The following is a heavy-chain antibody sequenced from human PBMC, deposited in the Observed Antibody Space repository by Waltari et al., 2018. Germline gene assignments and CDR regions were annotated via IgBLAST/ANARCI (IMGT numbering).Heavy chain of an antibody. CDR3: ARDRSSSDY. V-gene: IGHV1-18*04. CDR1: GYFFNRYG. D-gene: IGHD6-6*01. CDR2: VRAENGDT. J-gene: IGHJ4*02. Sequence: QVQLVQSGGEVKKPGASVKVSCKASGYFFNRYGISWVRQAPGEWLEWMGWVRAENGDTNHEQRLQGRVTMTTDTSTTTAYMELTSLRTDDTAVYYCARDRSSSDYWGQGTLVTVSS.